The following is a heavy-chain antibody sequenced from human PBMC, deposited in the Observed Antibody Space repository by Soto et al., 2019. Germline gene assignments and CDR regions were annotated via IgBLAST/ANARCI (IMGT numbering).Heavy chain of an antibody. V-gene: IGHV4-39*01. Sequence: PSETLSLTCTISGDSISISSYYWAWIRQPPGKGLEWIGSMYYSGSTYNNPSLKSRVTMSVDTPKKQFSLILSSVTAADTAVYYCAAMLMVGATPYYFEYWDEGNLVTVSS. CDR3: AAMLMVGATPYYFEY. CDR2: MYYSGST. J-gene: IGHJ4*01. D-gene: IGHD3-10*01. CDR1: GDSISISSYY.